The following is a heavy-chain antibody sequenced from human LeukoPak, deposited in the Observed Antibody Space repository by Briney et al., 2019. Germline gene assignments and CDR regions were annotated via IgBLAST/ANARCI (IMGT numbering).Heavy chain of an antibody. CDR2: INHSGST. J-gene: IGHJ5*02. CDR3: ARGAYYDFWSGYGRQYNWFDP. Sequence: SETLSLTCAVYGGSFSGYYWSWIRQPPGKGLEWIGEINHSGSTNYNPSLKSRVTISVDTSKNQFSLKLSSVTAADTAVYYCARGAYYDFWSGYGRQYNWFDPWGQGALVTVSS. V-gene: IGHV4-34*01. CDR1: GGSFSGYY. D-gene: IGHD3-3*01.